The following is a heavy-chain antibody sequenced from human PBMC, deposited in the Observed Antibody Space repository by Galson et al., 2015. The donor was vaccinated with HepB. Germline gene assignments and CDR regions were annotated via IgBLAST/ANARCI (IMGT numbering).Heavy chain of an antibody. Sequence: SETLSLTCAVYGGSFSGYYWTWIRQPPGKGLEWIGDINRSGNINCTPSLKSRVTIPLDTSKTQFSLKLRSVTAADTGVYYCARADRGVIIIHHYYYMDVWGKGTTVTVSS. V-gene: IGHV4-34*01. CDR1: GGSFSGYY. J-gene: IGHJ6*03. CDR2: INRSGNI. D-gene: IGHD3-10*01. CDR3: ARADRGVIIIHHYYYMDV.